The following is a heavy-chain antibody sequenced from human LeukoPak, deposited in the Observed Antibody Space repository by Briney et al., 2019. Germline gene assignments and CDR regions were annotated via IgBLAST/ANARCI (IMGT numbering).Heavy chain of an antibody. J-gene: IGHJ4*02. CDR2: ISYDGSNK. Sequence: GGSLRLSCAASGFTFSSYAMHWVRQAPGKGLEWVAVISYDGSNKYYADSVKGRFTISRDNSKNTLYLQMNSLRAEDTAVYYCASLYYYGSGSFDCWGQGALVTISS. CDR3: ASLYYYGSGSFDC. CDR1: GFTFSSYA. D-gene: IGHD3-10*01. V-gene: IGHV3-30-3*01.